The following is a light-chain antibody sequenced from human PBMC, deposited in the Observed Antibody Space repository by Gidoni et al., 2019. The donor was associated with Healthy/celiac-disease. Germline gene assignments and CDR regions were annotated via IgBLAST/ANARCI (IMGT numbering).Light chain of an antibody. J-gene: IGKJ3*01. Sequence: GDRVTITCQASQDISNYLNWYQQKPGKAPKLLIYDASNLETGVPSRFSGSGSGTDFTFTISSLQPEDIATYYCQQYDNLPPIFTFGPXTKVDIK. CDR2: DAS. CDR1: QDISNY. CDR3: QQYDNLPPIFT. V-gene: IGKV1-33*01.